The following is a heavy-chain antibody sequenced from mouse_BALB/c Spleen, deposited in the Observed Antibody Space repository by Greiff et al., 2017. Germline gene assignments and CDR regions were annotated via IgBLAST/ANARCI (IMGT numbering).Heavy chain of an antibody. CDR2: IYPGSGST. Sequence: LKQPGSELVRPGASVKLSCKASGYTFTSYWMHWVKQRPGQGLEWIGNIYPGSGSTNYDEKFKSKATLTVDTSSSTAYMQLSSLTSEDSAVYYCTRPPYYYGSSYDAMDYWGQGTSVTVSS. V-gene: IGHV1S22*01. J-gene: IGHJ4*01. CDR3: TRPPYYYGSSYDAMDY. CDR1: GYTFTSYW. D-gene: IGHD1-1*01.